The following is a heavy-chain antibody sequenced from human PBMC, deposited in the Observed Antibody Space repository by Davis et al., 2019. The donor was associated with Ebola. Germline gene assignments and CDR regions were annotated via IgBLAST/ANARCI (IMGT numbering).Heavy chain of an antibody. CDR1: GYTFTSYG. V-gene: IGHV1-18*01. J-gene: IGHJ2*01. D-gene: IGHD6-13*01. Sequence: ASVKVSCKASGYTFTSYGISWVRQAPGQGLEWMGWISAYNGNTNYAQKLQGRVTMTTDTSTSTAYMELRSLRSDDTAVYYCASGIKGEYSSSWKIWYFDLWGRGTLVTVSS. CDR2: ISAYNGNT. CDR3: ASGIKGEYSSSWKIWYFDL.